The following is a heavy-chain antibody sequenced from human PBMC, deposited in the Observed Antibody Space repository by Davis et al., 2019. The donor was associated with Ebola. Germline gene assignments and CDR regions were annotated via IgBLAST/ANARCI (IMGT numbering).Heavy chain of an antibody. Sequence: GGSLRLSCAASKFTFRNYTMNWVRQAPGKGLEWVSSISGSSGYIFYADSVKGRFTISRANAENSLYLQMNSLRAEDTAVYYCARCSGGTSWDYYYGMDVWGQGTTVTVSS. D-gene: IGHD2-15*01. J-gene: IGHJ6*02. CDR3: ARCSGGTSWDYYYGMDV. CDR2: ISGSSGYI. CDR1: KFTFRNYT. V-gene: IGHV3-21*01.